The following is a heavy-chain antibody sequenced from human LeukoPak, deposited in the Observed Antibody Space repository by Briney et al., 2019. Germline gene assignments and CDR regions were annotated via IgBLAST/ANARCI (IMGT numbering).Heavy chain of an antibody. CDR1: GGSFSGYY. J-gene: IGHJ4*02. CDR3: ARGARKAAGPNFDY. V-gene: IGHV4-34*01. Sequence: PSETLSLTCAVYGGSFSGYYWSWIRQPPGKGLEWIGEINHSGSTNYNPSLKSRVTISVDTSKNQFSLKLSSVTAADTAVYYCARGARKAAGPNFDYWGQGTLVTVSS. D-gene: IGHD6-13*01. CDR2: INHSGST.